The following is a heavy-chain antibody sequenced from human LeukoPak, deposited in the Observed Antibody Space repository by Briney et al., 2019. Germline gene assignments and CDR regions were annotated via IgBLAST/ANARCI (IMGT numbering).Heavy chain of an antibody. CDR2: ISSSSSYI. Sequence: PGGSLRLSCAASGFTFSSYSMNWVRQAPGKGLEWVSSISSSSSYIYYADSVKGRFTISRDNSKNTLCLQMNSLRAEDTAVYYCAKVRGRGSGSYSQYYFDYWGQGTLVTVSS. D-gene: IGHD3-10*01. J-gene: IGHJ4*02. CDR1: GFTFSSYS. V-gene: IGHV3-21*01. CDR3: AKVRGRGSGSYSQYYFDY.